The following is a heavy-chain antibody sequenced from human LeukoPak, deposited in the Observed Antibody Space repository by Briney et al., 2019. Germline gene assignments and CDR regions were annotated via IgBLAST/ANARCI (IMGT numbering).Heavy chain of an antibody. Sequence: PSETLSLTCTVSGGSISSYYWSWIRQPPGKGLEWIGYIYYSGSTNYNPSLKSRVTISVDTSKNQFSLKLSSVTAADTAVYYCARASRGEQLAGLGYWGQGTLVTVSS. CDR3: ARASRGEQLAGLGY. CDR2: IYYSGST. J-gene: IGHJ4*02. D-gene: IGHD6-6*01. CDR1: GGSISSYY. V-gene: IGHV4-59*01.